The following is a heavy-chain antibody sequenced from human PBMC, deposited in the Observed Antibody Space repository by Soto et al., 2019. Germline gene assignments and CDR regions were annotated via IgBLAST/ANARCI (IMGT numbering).Heavy chain of an antibody. CDR1: GDTFSNFV. D-gene: IGHD3-22*01. Sequence: QVQLVQSGAEVKKPGSSVKVSCKASGDTFSNFVINWVRQAPGQGLEWMGGILPSSDSANYAQKFQDRVTITADRSTSTAYMELHSLRSDDTAIYYCARVRDYYDSTGYYYVPFDYWGQGTMITVSS. CDR3: ARVRDYYDSTGYYYVPFDY. V-gene: IGHV1-69*06. J-gene: IGHJ4*02. CDR2: ILPSSDSA.